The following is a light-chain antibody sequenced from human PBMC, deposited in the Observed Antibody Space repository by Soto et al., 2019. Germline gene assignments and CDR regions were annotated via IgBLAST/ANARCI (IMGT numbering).Light chain of an antibody. Sequence: QSALTQPPSASGSPGQSVTISCTGTSSDVGGYNSVSWYQQHPGKAPKLMIYEVNKRPSGVPDRFSGSKSGNTASLTVSGLQAEDEAGYYCSSYAGSNNYVVFGGGTKVTVL. J-gene: IGLJ2*01. CDR3: SSYAGSNNYVV. CDR1: SSDVGGYNS. V-gene: IGLV2-8*01. CDR2: EVN.